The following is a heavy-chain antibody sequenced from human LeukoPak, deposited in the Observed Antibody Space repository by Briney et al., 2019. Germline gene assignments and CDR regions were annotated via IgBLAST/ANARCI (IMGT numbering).Heavy chain of an antibody. CDR1: GGTFSSYA. J-gene: IGHJ4*02. D-gene: IGHD4-11*01. CDR3: AGNYSDYVINFDY. V-gene: IGHV1-69*04. Sequence: SVKVSCKASGGTFSSYAISWVRQAPGQGLEWMGRIIPILGIANYAQKFQGRVTITADKSTSTAYMELSSLRSEDTAVYYCAGNYSDYVINFDYWGQGTLVTVSS. CDR2: IIPILGIA.